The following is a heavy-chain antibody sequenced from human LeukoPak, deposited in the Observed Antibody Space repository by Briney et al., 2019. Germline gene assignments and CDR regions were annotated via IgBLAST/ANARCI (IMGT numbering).Heavy chain of an antibody. Sequence: QPGGSLGLSCATSGFTFSSYWMSWVRQAPGKGLEWVANIKQDGSEKNYLDSVKGRFTVSRDNAKNSLYLQMNSLRAEDTAVYYCARQRYHDSWGQGTLVTVSS. D-gene: IGHD2-2*01. J-gene: IGHJ4*02. CDR3: ARQRYHDS. CDR2: IKQDGSEK. V-gene: IGHV3-7*01. CDR1: GFTFSSYW.